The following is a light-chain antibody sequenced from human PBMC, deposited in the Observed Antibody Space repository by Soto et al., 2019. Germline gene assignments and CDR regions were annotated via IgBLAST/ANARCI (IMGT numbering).Light chain of an antibody. CDR2: GYS. J-gene: IGLJ1*01. Sequence: QSVLTQPPSVSGAPGQRVTISCTGSSSNIGAGFDVHWYQQLPGTAPKLLIYGYSDRPSGVPGRFSGSKSGTSASLAITDLQAEDEADYYCQSYDSSLSGSYVFGTGTKLTVL. V-gene: IGLV1-40*01. CDR3: QSYDSSLSGSYV. CDR1: SSNIGAGFD.